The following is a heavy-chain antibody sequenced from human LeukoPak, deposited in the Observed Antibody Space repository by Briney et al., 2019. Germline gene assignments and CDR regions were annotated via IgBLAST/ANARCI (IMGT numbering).Heavy chain of an antibody. CDR3: ARDLRVYGDHSFDY. CDR1: GGTFSSYA. Sequence: ASVKVSCKASGGTFSSYAISWVRQAPGQGLEGMGGIIPIFGTANYAQKFQGRVTITADESTSTAYMELSSLRSEDTAVYYCARDLRVYGDHSFDYWGQGTLVTVSS. J-gene: IGHJ4*02. CDR2: IIPIFGTA. D-gene: IGHD4-17*01. V-gene: IGHV1-69*13.